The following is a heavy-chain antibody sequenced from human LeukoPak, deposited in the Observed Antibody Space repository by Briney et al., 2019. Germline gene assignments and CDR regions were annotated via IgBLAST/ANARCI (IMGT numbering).Heavy chain of an antibody. J-gene: IGHJ4*02. CDR1: GFTFSSYA. CDR3: AKGQLLLAEFDY. Sequence: GGSLRLSCAASGFTFSSYAMSWVRQAPGKGLEWVSAVSGSGGSTYYADSVKGRFTISRDNSKNTLYLQMNSLRAEDTAVYYRAKGQLLLAEFDYWGQGTLVTVSS. CDR2: VSGSGGST. D-gene: IGHD2-15*01. V-gene: IGHV3-23*01.